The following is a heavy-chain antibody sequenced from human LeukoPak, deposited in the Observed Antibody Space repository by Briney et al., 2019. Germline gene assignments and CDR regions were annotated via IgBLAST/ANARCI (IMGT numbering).Heavy chain of an antibody. J-gene: IGHJ4*02. CDR1: GFSFSTYG. Sequence: GGSLRLSCAASGFSFSTYGMHWVRQAPGKGLEWVALIWNAGTNTYYADSVKGRFTISRDNSRNTLYLQMNSLRAEDTAVYYCAGDTPPGGDYYFDYWGQGTLVIVSS. CDR2: IWNAGTNT. V-gene: IGHV3-33*01. CDR3: AGDTPPGGDYYFDY. D-gene: IGHD3-16*01.